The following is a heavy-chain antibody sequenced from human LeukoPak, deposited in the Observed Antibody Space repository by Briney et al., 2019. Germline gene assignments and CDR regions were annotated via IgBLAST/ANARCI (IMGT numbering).Heavy chain of an antibody. CDR1: GFTFGDYA. V-gene: IGHV3-49*03. J-gene: IGHJ1*01. CDR3: TRDRLRRPTAEYFQH. CDR2: IRSKAYGGTT. Sequence: PGRSLRLSCTASGFTFGDYAMSWFRQPPGKGLEWVGFIRSKAYGGTTEYAASVKGRFTISRDDSKSIAYLQMNSLKTEDTAVYYCTRDRLRRPTAEYFQHWGQGTLVNVSS.